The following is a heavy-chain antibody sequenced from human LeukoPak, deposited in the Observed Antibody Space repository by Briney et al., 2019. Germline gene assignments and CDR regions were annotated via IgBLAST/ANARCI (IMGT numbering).Heavy chain of an antibody. J-gene: IGHJ4*02. CDR3: ARGYNYAYD. CDR2: INDDGSST. CDR1: GFTFSSYW. V-gene: IGHV3-74*01. Sequence: GGSLRLSCAASGFTFSSYWMYWVRQAPGKGLVWVSRINDDGSSTTYADSVKGRFTISRDNAKNTLYLQMNSLRAEDTAVYYCARGYNYAYDWGQGTLVTVSS. D-gene: IGHD5-18*01.